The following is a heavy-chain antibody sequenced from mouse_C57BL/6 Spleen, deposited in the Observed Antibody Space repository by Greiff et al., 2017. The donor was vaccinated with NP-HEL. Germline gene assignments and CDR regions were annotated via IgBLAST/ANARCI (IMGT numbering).Heavy chain of an antibody. J-gene: IGHJ4*01. V-gene: IGHV1-15*01. Sequence: VQLQQSGAELVRPGASVTLSCKASGYTFTDYEMHWVKQTPVHGLEWIGAIDPETGGTAYNQKFKGKAILTADKSSSTAYMELRSLTSEDSAVYDCKRWSTVVDRYYAMDYWGQGTSVTVSS. CDR1: GYTFTDYE. CDR2: IDPETGGT. D-gene: IGHD1-1*01. CDR3: KRWSTVVDRYYAMDY.